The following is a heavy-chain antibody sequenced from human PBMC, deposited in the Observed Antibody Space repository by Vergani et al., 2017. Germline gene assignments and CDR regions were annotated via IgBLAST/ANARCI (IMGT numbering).Heavy chain of an antibody. Sequence: EVQLVESGGGLVQPGGSLRLSCAASGFTFSSYEMNWVRQAPGKGLEWVSYISSSGSTIYYADSVKGRFTISRDNAKNSLYLQMNSLRAEDTAVYYCARGDDYDFWSGYYMELGYYFDYWGQGTLVTVSS. D-gene: IGHD3-3*01. V-gene: IGHV3-48*03. CDR3: ARGDDYDFWSGYYMELGYYFDY. J-gene: IGHJ4*02. CDR1: GFTFSSYE. CDR2: ISSSGSTI.